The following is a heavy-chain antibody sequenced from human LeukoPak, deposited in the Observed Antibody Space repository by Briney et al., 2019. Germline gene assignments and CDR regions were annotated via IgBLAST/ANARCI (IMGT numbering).Heavy chain of an antibody. CDR1: GFTFSGAW. CDR2: ISGSGDNT. V-gene: IGHV3-23*01. Sequence: GGSLRLSCAASGFTFSGAWMSWVRQAPGKGLEWVSGISGSGDNTYYADSVKGRFTISRDNSKNTLYVQVNSLGTEDTAAYYCAKGSYYDSRGSFYFDYWGQGTLVTVSS. D-gene: IGHD3-22*01. J-gene: IGHJ4*02. CDR3: AKGSYYDSRGSFYFDY.